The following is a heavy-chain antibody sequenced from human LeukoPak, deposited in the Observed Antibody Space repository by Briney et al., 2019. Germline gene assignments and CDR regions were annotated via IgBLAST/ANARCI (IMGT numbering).Heavy chain of an antibody. J-gene: IGHJ5*02. CDR3: ARVRWDIVVVPAARFDP. Sequence: ASVKVSCKTSGYTFTSYGISWVRQAPGQGLEWMGWINTYNANTNYAQKLQGRVTMTTDTSTSTAYMELRSLRSDDTAVYYCARVRWDIVVVPAARFDPWGQGTLVTVSS. V-gene: IGHV1-18*01. CDR1: GYTFTSYG. D-gene: IGHD2-2*01. CDR2: INTYNANT.